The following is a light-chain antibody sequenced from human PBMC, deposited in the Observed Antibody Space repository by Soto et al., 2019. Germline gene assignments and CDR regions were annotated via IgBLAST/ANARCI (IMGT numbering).Light chain of an antibody. CDR3: TSYAGSTGV. CDR2: EVS. Sequence: QSALTQPPSASGSPGQSVTISCTGTSSDVGLYNFVSWYQQHPGKAPKLMIYEVSKRPSGVPGRFSGSKSANTASLTVSGLQAEDEADYYCTSYAGSTGVFGGGTKLTVL. J-gene: IGLJ3*02. CDR1: SSDVGLYNF. V-gene: IGLV2-8*01.